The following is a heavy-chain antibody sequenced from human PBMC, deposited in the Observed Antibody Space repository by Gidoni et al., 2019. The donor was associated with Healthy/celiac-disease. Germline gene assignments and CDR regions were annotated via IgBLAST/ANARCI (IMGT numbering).Heavy chain of an antibody. CDR1: GFPFSSYG. CDR3: AKVRVPAALPGYGMDV. CDR2: ISYDGSNK. J-gene: IGHJ6*02. V-gene: IGHV3-30*18. D-gene: IGHD2-2*01. Sequence: QVQLVESGGGVVQPGRSLRLSCAASGFPFSSYGMHWVRQAPGKGLEWVAVISYDGSNKYYADSVKGRFTISRDNSKNTLYLQMNSLRAEDTAVYYCAKVRVPAALPGYGMDVWGQGTTVTVSS.